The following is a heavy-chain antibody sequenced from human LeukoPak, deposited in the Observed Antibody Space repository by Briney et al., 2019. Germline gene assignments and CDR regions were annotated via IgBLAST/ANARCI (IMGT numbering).Heavy chain of an antibody. CDR3: VRHVARAYI. CDR2: INHSGST. D-gene: IGHD1-26*01. Sequence: SETLSLTCAVYGGSFSGYYWSWIRQPPGKGLEWIGEINHSGSTNYNPSLKSRVTISVDTSKNQFSLKLSSVTAADTAVYSCVRHVARAYIWGQGTKVTVSS. CDR1: GGSFSGYY. J-gene: IGHJ3*02. V-gene: IGHV4-34*01.